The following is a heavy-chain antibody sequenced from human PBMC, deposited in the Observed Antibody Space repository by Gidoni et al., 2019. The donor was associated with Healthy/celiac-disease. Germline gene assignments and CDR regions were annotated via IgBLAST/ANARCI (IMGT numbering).Heavy chain of an antibody. CDR2: IYYSGST. D-gene: IGHD6-6*01. J-gene: IGHJ4*02. CDR1: GGSISSSSYY. CDR3: ARRRFPSSPFDY. V-gene: IGHV4-39*01. Sequence: QLQLQESGPGLVKPSETLSLTCTVSGGSISSSSYYWGWIRQPPGKGLEWIGSIYYSGSTYYNPSLKSRVTISVDTSKNQFSLKLSSVTAADTAVYYCARRRFPSSPFDYWGQGTLVTVSS.